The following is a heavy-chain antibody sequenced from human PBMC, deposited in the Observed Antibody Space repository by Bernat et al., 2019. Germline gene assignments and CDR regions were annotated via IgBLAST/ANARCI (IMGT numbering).Heavy chain of an antibody. Sequence: QVQLVESGGGVVQPGRSLRLSCAASGFTFSSYGMHWVRQAPGKGLEWVAVIWYDGSNKYLEASVKGRFTISSDNSKNTLYLQVNSLSAEDTAVYYCARESYDSSGSHDAFDIWGQGTMVTVSS. CDR1: GFTFSSYG. CDR2: IWYDGSNK. D-gene: IGHD3-22*01. J-gene: IGHJ3*02. V-gene: IGHV3-33*01. CDR3: ARESYDSSGSHDAFDI.